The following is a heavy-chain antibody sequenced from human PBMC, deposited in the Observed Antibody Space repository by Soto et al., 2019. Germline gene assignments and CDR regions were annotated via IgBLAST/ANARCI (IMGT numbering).Heavy chain of an antibody. Sequence: PSETLARTFAVYGGSFSGHHWIWLRQHPGKGLELIGYIYYSGTTYYNPSLKSRVTISVDTSKNQFSLKLSSVTAADTAVYYCARGSSSSWTYCYYYGMGVWGQWTTVTISS. D-gene: IGHD6-13*01. V-gene: IGHV4-31*11. CDR2: IYYSGTT. J-gene: IGHJ6*02. CDR3: ARGSSSSWTYCYYYGMGV. CDR1: GGSFSGHH.